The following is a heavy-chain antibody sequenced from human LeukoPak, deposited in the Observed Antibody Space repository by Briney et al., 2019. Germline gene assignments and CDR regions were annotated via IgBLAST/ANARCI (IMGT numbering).Heavy chain of an antibody. CDR3: AREVATVRGRGVGY. CDR2: ISSSSNYI. CDR1: GFTFSNFS. J-gene: IGHJ4*01. D-gene: IGHD4-17*01. V-gene: IGHV3-21*01. Sequence: PGGALKPPLAAFGFTFSNFSKDLVRQASGKGLEGVSSISSSSNYIFLPRLGEGRFTLSRNNAKNSRYLQMTSLRAGDTAVYYCAREVATVRGRGVGYWGQGTLVTVSS.